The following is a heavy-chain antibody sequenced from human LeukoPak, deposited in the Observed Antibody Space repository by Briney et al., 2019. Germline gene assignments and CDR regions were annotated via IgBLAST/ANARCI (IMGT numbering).Heavy chain of an antibody. CDR1: GFTFSSYA. V-gene: IGHV3-23*01. CDR3: AKCGTTCYANAFYI. J-gene: IGHJ3*02. D-gene: IGHD2-2*01. CDR2: ISRSGGDT. Sequence: GGSLSLSCAASGFTFSSYAMTWVRQAPGKGLEWVSAISRSGGDTEYADSVKGRFTISRDNSKNTLYMQMNSLRAEDAAVYYCAKCGTTCYANAFYIWGQGTMVTVSS.